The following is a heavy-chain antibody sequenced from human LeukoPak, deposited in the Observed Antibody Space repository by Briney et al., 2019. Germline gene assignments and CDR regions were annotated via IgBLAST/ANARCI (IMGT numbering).Heavy chain of an antibody. CDR1: GGSFSGYY. V-gene: IGHV4-34*01. CDR3: ARGRVWGAVAWSRANSFLDY. CDR2: INHSGST. D-gene: IGHD6-19*01. Sequence: SETLSLTCAVYGGSFSGYYWSWIRQPPGKGLEWIGEINHSGSTNYNPSLKSRVTISVDTSKSQFSLKLSSVTAADTAVYYCARGRVWGAVAWSRANSFLDYWGQGTPVTVSS. J-gene: IGHJ4*02.